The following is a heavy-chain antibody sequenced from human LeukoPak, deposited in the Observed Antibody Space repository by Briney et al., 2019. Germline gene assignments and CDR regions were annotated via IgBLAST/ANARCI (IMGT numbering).Heavy chain of an antibody. V-gene: IGHV4-61*01. Sequence: PSETLSLTCTVSGGSVGSGSYYWSWIRQPPGKGLEWIGYIYYSGSTNYNPSLKSRVTISVDTSKNQFSLKLSSVTAADTAVYYCARGRYSSGWYPRDWGQGTLVTVSS. CDR1: GGSVGSGSYY. CDR3: ARGRYSSGWYPRD. D-gene: IGHD6-19*01. J-gene: IGHJ4*02. CDR2: IYYSGST.